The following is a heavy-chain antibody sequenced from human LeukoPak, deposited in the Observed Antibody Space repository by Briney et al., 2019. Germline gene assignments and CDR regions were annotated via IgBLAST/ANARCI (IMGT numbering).Heavy chain of an antibody. CDR3: AKGQGFGPVDVFDI. D-gene: IGHD3-10*01. V-gene: IGHV1-8*01. Sequence: ASVKVSCKASGYTFTSYDINWVRQATGQGLEWMGWMNPNSGNTGYAQKFQGRVTMTRNTSISTAYMELSSLRSEDTAVYYCAKGQGFGPVDVFDIWGQGTMVTVSS. J-gene: IGHJ3*02. CDR2: MNPNSGNT. CDR1: GYTFTSYD.